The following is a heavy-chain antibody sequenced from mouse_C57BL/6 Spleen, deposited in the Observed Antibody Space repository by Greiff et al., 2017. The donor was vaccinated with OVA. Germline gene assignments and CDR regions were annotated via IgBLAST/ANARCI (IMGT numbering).Heavy chain of an antibody. Sequence: EVKLMESGPGLVKPSQSLSLTCSVTGYSITSGYYWNWIRQFPGNKLEWMGYISYDGSNNYNPSLKNRISITRDTSKNQFFLKLNSVTTEDTATYYCARAFNWDVAMDYWGQGTSVTVSS. CDR2: ISYDGSN. CDR1: GYSITSGYY. V-gene: IGHV3-6*01. CDR3: ARAFNWDVAMDY. D-gene: IGHD4-1*01. J-gene: IGHJ4*01.